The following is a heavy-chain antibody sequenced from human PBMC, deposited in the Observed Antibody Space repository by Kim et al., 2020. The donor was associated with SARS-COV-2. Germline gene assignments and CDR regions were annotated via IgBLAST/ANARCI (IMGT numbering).Heavy chain of an antibody. CDR3: TSGPYYYDSAAYYHDY. Sequence: GGSLRLSCTTSGLTFGDYAMSLFRQAPGKGLEWVAFIRSKRYGETTEYAASVKGRFTISRDDSKRIAYLQMNGLKTEDTAVYYCTSGPYYYDSAAYYHDYWGQGTLVTVSS. CDR2: IRSKRYGETT. CDR1: GLTFGDYA. J-gene: IGHJ4*02. D-gene: IGHD3-22*01. V-gene: IGHV3-49*03.